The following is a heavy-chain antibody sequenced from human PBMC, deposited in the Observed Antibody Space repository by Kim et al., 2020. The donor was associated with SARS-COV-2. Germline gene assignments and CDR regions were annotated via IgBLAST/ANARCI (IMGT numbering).Heavy chain of an antibody. CDR2: IYYSGST. V-gene: IGHV4-61*01. CDR3: ASQGGVVVTADDNWFDP. D-gene: IGHD2-21*02. J-gene: IGHJ5*02. CDR1: GGSVSSGSYY. Sequence: SETLSLTCTVSGGSVSSGSYYWSWIRQPPGKGLEWIGYIYYSGSTNYNPSLKSRVTISVDTSKNQFSLKLSSVTAADTAVYYCASQGGVVVTADDNWFDPWGQGTLVTVSS.